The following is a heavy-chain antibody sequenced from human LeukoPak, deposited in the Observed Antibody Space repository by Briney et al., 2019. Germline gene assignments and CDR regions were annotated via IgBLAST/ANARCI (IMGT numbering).Heavy chain of an antibody. CDR2: INHSGST. J-gene: IGHJ4*02. CDR1: GGFFSGYY. CDR3: GRGRIAAGGYQTD. V-gene: IGHV4-34*01. D-gene: IGHD6-13*01. Sequence: SETMSLTCAVYGGFFSGYYWSWIRQPPRKGLEWVGEINHSGSTNYNPSPKSRVTISLDTSKNQLTLNLRSVTAADTAVFYCGRGRIAAGGYQTDWGQGTLVTVSS.